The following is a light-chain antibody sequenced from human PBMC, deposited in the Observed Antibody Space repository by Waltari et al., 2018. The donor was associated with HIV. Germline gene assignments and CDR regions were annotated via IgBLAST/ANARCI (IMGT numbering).Light chain of an antibody. Sequence: DIQRTQSPSSLSASVGDRVTITCQASQDIRNYLDWYQQKPGKAPKLLIYDASNLDAGVPSRFAGSGSGTHFILTISSLQPEDFATYFCQQYAHLPVTFGQVTRLELK. CDR2: DAS. CDR3: QQYAHLPVT. J-gene: IGKJ5*01. CDR1: QDIRNY. V-gene: IGKV1-33*01.